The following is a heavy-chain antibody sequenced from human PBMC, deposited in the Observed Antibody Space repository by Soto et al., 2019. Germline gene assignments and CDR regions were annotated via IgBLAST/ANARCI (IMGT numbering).Heavy chain of an antibody. Sequence: QVQLVQSGAEVKKPGSSVKVSCKASGGTFSSYAISWVRQAPGQGLEWMGGIIPIFGTANYAQKFQGRVTIAAAESTSTAYMELSSLRSEDTAVYYCARGRMTTVVTAEYFQHWGQGTLVTVSS. CDR2: IIPIFGTA. D-gene: IGHD4-17*01. CDR3: ARGRMTTVVTAEYFQH. J-gene: IGHJ1*01. V-gene: IGHV1-69*12. CDR1: GGTFSSYA.